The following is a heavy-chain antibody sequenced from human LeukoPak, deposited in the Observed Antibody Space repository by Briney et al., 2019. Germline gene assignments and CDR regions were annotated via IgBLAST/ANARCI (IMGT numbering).Heavy chain of an antibody. J-gene: IGHJ4*02. CDR2: INSDGCST. D-gene: IGHD3-22*01. CDR3: ARDLFYDSSGFYASDY. V-gene: IGHV3-74*01. CDR1: GFTFSTYW. Sequence: GGSLRLSCAASGFTFSTYWMHWVRQAPGKGLEWVSRINSDGCSTVYADSVKGRFTISRDNAKNTLYLQMNSLRAEDTAVYYCARDLFYDSSGFYASDYWGQGTLVTVSS.